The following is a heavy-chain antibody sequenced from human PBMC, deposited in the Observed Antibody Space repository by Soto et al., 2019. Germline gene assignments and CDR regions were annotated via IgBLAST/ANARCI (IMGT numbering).Heavy chain of an antibody. Sequence: QVQLQQWGAGLLKPSETLSLTCAVYGGSFSGYYWSWIRQPPGKGLEWIGEINHSGSTNYNPSLKSRVTISVDTSKNQFSLKLSSVTAADTAVYYCARGRIVVVPASRYGMDVWGQGTTVTVSS. D-gene: IGHD2-2*01. CDR1: GGSFSGYY. V-gene: IGHV4-34*01. J-gene: IGHJ6*02. CDR3: ARGRIVVVPASRYGMDV. CDR2: INHSGST.